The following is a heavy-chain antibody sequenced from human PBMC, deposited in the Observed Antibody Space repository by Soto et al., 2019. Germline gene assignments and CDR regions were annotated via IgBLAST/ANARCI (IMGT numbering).Heavy chain of an antibody. V-gene: IGHV3-30-3*01. CDR3: AGYCSSTSCYTGWLY. CDR2: ISYDGSNK. D-gene: IGHD2-2*02. J-gene: IGHJ4*02. Sequence: GGSLRLSCAASGFTFSSYAMHWVRQAPGKGLEWVAVISYDGSNKYYADSVKGRFTISRDNSKNTLYLQMNSLRAEDTAVYYCAGYCSSTSCYTGWLYWGQGTLVTVSS. CDR1: GFTFSSYA.